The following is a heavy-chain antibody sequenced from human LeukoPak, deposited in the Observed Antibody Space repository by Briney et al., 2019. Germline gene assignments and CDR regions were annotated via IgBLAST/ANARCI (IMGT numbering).Heavy chain of an antibody. Sequence: ASVKVSCKASGYTFTGYDNNWGRQAPAQGLEWVGWMNPNSGGTAYAQKFEGRVTMTRNTSISTAYMQLSSRRSDDKTVYYCARDLIPLAGPGSYTAGFDYWGQGTLVTVSS. CDR1: GYTFTGYD. V-gene: IGHV1-8*02. D-gene: IGHD6-25*01. CDR3: ARDLIPLAGPGSYTAGFDY. J-gene: IGHJ4*02. CDR2: MNPNSGGT.